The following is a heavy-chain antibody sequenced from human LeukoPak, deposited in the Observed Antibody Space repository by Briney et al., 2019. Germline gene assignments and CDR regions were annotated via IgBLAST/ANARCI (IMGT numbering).Heavy chain of an antibody. D-gene: IGHD4-23*01. CDR1: GFTFSDYY. CDR3: AREMSRWQARPKYFQH. J-gene: IGHJ1*01. CDR2: ISSSGSTI. V-gene: IGHV3-11*04. Sequence: PGGSLRLSCAASGFTFSDYYMSWIRQAPGKGLEWVSYISSSGSTIYYADSVKGRFTISRDNAKNSLYLQMNSLRAEDTAVYYCAREMSRWQARPKYFQHWGQGTLVTVSS.